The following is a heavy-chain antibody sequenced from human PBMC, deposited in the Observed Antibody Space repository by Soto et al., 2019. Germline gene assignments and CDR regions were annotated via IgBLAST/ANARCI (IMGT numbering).Heavy chain of an antibody. CDR3: ARRAPDIDSATYQLDF. V-gene: IGHV5-51*01. J-gene: IGHJ4*02. CDR1: GYNFNTYW. CDR2: IYPGDSYT. D-gene: IGHD1-26*01. Sequence: GESLKISCKGSGYNFNTYWIGWVRQMPGKGLEWMGLIYPGDSYTRYSPSFQGQVTISADKSLSTAYLQWSGLKASDTAMYYCARRAPDIDSATYQLDFWGQGXQVTVSS.